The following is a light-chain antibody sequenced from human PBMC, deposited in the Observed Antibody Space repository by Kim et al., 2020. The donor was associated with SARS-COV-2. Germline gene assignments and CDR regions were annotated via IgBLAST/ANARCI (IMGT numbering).Light chain of an antibody. CDR1: SGSIASNY. Sequence: GKTVTISCPRSSGSIASNYVQWDQQRPGSAPTTVIYEDNQRPSGVPDRFSGSIDSSSNSASLTISGLKTEDDADYYCQSYDSSNQVFGGGTQLTVL. J-gene: IGLJ3*02. CDR2: EDN. CDR3: QSYDSSNQV. V-gene: IGLV6-57*03.